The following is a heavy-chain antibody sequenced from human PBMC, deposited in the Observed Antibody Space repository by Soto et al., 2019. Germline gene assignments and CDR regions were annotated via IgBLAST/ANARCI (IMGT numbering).Heavy chain of an antibody. CDR3: ASRRSDYIWGSYRFLDAFDI. D-gene: IGHD3-16*02. Sequence: QLQLQESGPGLVKPSETLSLTCTVSGGSISSSSYYWGWIRQPPGKGLAWIGSIYYSGSTYYNPSLKSRVTISVNSSKDQFALKLSSVTAADTAVYYCASRRSDYIWGSYRFLDAFDIWGQGKMVTVSS. CDR1: GGSISSSSYY. V-gene: IGHV4-39*01. CDR2: IYYSGST. J-gene: IGHJ3*02.